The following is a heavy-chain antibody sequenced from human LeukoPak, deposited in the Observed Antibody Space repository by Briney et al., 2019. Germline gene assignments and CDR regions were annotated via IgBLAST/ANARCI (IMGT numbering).Heavy chain of an antibody. CDR2: IYYSGST. V-gene: IGHV4-59*01. CDR3: ARVADCYDSSGYYSYFDN. Sequence: SETLSLTCTVSSGSISSYYWSWIQQPPGKGLEWIGYIYYSGSTNYNPSLKSRVTISVDTSKTQFSLKLSSVTAADTARYCCARVADCYDSSGYYSYFDNWGQGTLVTIAS. D-gene: IGHD3-22*01. CDR1: SGSISSYY. J-gene: IGHJ4*02.